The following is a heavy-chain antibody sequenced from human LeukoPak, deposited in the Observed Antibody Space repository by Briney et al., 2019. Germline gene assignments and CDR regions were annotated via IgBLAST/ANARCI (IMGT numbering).Heavy chain of an antibody. CDR3: ATDRNYYDKQSDAFGI. Sequence: GASVNVSCKASGGTFSIYAISWVRQAPGQGLEWMGSFDPENGETVYAQDFQGRFTMTEDSSTDTAYMELSSLKSEDTAVYYCATDRNYYDKQSDAFGIWGQGTMVTVSS. CDR2: FDPENGET. D-gene: IGHD3-22*01. J-gene: IGHJ3*02. V-gene: IGHV1-24*01. CDR1: GGTFSIYA.